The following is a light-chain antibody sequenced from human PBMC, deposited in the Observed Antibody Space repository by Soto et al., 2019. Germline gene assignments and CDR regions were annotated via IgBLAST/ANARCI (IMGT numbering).Light chain of an antibody. Sequence: QSALTQPASVSGSPGQSITVSCTGTSSDVGSYNLVSWYQHHPGKGPKLIIFEVTKRPSGVSNRFSGSKSGNTASLTISGLQAEDEADYYCCSYAGSDSYVFGTGTKVTVL. CDR3: CSYAGSDSYV. CDR2: EVT. J-gene: IGLJ1*01. CDR1: SSDVGSYNL. V-gene: IGLV2-23*02.